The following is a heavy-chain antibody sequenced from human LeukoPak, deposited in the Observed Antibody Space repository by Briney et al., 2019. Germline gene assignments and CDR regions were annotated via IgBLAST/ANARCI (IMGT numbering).Heavy chain of an antibody. CDR1: GGSISSGSYY. Sequence: SQTLSLTCTVSGGSISSGSYYWSWIRQPAGKGLEWIGRIYTSGSTNYNPSLKSRVTISVDTSKNQFSLKLSSVTAADTAVYYCARGSVTQTSRLVRIRGRWFQHWGQGTLVTVSS. CDR2: IYTSGST. J-gene: IGHJ1*01. D-gene: IGHD6-19*01. CDR3: ARGSVTQTSRLVRIRGRWFQH. V-gene: IGHV4-61*02.